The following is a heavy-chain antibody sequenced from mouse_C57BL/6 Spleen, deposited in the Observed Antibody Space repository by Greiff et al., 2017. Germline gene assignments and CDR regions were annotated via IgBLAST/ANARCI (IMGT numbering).Heavy chain of an antibody. CDR1: GYAFSSSW. V-gene: IGHV1-82*01. D-gene: IGHD1-3*01. Sequence: QVQLQQSGPELVKPGASVKISCKASGYAFSSSWMNWVKQRPGKGLEWIGRIYPGDGDTNYNGKFKGKATLTADKSSSTAYMQLSSLTSEDSAVYFCARRDNCGYAIDYWGQGTPVTVSS. CDR2: IYPGDGDT. CDR3: ARRDNCGYAIDY. J-gene: IGHJ4*01.